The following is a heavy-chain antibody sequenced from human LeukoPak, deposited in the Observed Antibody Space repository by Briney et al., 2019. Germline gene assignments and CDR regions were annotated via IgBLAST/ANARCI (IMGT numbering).Heavy chain of an antibody. CDR1: GYTFTSYY. CDR3: ARDLVLYYDSSPNAFDI. D-gene: IGHD3-22*01. V-gene: IGHV1-46*01. CDR2: INPSGGST. J-gene: IGHJ3*02. Sequence: ASVKVSCKASGYTFTSYYMHWVRQAPGQGLEWMGIINPSGGSTSYAQKFQGRVTMTRDTSISTAYMELSRLRSDDTAVYYCARDLVLYYDSSPNAFDIWGQGTMVTVSS.